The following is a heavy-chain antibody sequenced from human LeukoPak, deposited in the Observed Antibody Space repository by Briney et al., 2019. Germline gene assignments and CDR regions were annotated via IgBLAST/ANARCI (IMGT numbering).Heavy chain of an antibody. J-gene: IGHJ4*02. D-gene: IGHD6-19*01. CDR2: VYTSGST. CDR1: GGSISSGAYY. Sequence: SETLSLTCTVSGGSISSGAYYWSWIRQPAGKGLEWIGRVYTSGSTNYNPSLKSRVTISVDTSKNQFSLEVNSATAADTAVYYCASEDLGVAGPFAYWGQGTLVTVSS. V-gene: IGHV4-61*02. CDR3: ASEDLGVAGPFAY.